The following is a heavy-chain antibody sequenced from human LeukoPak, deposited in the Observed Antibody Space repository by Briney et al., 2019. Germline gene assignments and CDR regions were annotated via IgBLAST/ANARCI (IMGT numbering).Heavy chain of an antibody. Sequence: GGSLRLSCAASGFTFSSYGMHWVRQAPGKGLEWVAFVRYDGSNKQFADSVKGRFTMSRDNSKKTPFLLMNSLTTEDTAVYYCAKDVAPSNYYYMDVWGKGTTVTVSS. CDR1: GFTFSSYG. CDR2: VRYDGSNK. V-gene: IGHV3-30*02. CDR3: AKDVAPSNYYYMDV. J-gene: IGHJ6*03.